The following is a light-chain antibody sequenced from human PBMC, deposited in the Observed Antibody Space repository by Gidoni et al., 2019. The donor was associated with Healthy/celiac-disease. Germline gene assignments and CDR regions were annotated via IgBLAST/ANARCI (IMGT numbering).Light chain of an antibody. J-gene: IGKJ2*02. CDR2: GAS. Sequence: DIVFTLSPGTLSLSPGERATLSCRASQSVSSSYLTWYQQKPGQAPRLLIYGASSRATGIPDRFSGSGSGTDFTLTISRLEPEDIAVYYCQQYGSSPRTFGQXTKLEIK. CDR1: QSVSSSY. V-gene: IGKV3-20*01. CDR3: QQYGSSPRT.